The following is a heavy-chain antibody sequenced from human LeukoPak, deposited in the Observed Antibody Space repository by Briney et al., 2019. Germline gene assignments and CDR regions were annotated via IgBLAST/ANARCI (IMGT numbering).Heavy chain of an antibody. D-gene: IGHD1-26*01. Sequence: KPSETLSLTCTVSGGSISSYYWSWIRQPPGKGLEWIGYIYYSGSTNYNPSLKSRVTISVDTSKNQFSLKLSSVTAADTAVYYCARLWELGDAFDIWGQGTMVTVSS. CDR1: GGSISSYY. CDR3: ARLWELGDAFDI. J-gene: IGHJ3*02. V-gene: IGHV4-59*08. CDR2: IYYSGST.